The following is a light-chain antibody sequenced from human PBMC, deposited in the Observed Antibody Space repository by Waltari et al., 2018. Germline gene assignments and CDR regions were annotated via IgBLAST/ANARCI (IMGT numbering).Light chain of an antibody. CDR3: SSYTDSGVVV. Sequence: SALTQPASVSGSPGQSITISCTGTSSDVGGHNSVSWYQQHPGKAPKLLIYDVNNRPSGVSNRFSGSKSGKTASLIISGLLSEDEADYYCSSYTDSGVVVFGGGTKVTVL. V-gene: IGLV2-14*03. J-gene: IGLJ2*01. CDR2: DVN. CDR1: SSDVGGHNS.